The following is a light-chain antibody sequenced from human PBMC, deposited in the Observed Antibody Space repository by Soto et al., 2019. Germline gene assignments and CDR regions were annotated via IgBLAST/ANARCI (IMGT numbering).Light chain of an antibody. CDR1: QDIANS. J-gene: IGKJ5*01. Sequence: DIQMTQSPSSLSASIGDRVILTCQASQDIANSLNWYQHKPGKAPKLLIYDASNLERGVPARFSGSGSGTDFSFTISSLQPEDIATYYRQQYENPPPTFGQGTRLEIK. V-gene: IGKV1-33*01. CDR3: QQYENPPPT. CDR2: DAS.